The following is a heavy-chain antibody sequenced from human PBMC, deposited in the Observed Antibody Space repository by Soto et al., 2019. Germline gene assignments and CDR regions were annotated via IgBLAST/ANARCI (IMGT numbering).Heavy chain of an antibody. CDR3: ARDVETSMDGLNYFDP. D-gene: IGHD5-18*01. CDR2: ISSSGSYI. J-gene: IGHJ5*02. Sequence: EEQLVESGGGLVKPGGSLRLSCAASGFTFSSYTMNWVRQAPGKGLEWVSSISSSGSYIHYADSVKGRFTISRDNAKNSLFLQMDSLSAEDTAVYYCARDVETSMDGLNYFDPWGQGTLVTVSS. CDR1: GFTFSSYT. V-gene: IGHV3-21*01.